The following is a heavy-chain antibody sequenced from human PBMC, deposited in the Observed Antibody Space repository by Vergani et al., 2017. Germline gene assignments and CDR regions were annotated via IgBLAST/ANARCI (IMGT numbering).Heavy chain of an antibody. Sequence: QFQLVQSGAEVKKPGASGKVSCKVSGYTLTELSMHWVRQAPGKGLEWMGGFDPEDGETIYAQKFQCRVTMTEDTSTDTAYMELSSLRSEDPAVYYWATATVTTGYYYYCMDVWGQGTTVTVAS. CDR2: FDPEDGET. D-gene: IGHD4-17*01. V-gene: IGHV1-24*01. CDR3: ATATVTTGYYYYCMDV. J-gene: IGHJ6*02. CDR1: GYTLTELS.